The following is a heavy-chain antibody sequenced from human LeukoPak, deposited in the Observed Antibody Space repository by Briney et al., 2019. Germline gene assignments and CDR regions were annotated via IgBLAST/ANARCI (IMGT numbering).Heavy chain of an antibody. D-gene: IGHD1-20*01. CDR3: ASAPYNWNERLDF. CDR2: TATDGSST. Sequence: GGSLRLSCAGSGFTLRTYWMHWVRQAPGKGLEWAARTATDGSSTSYAVSVKGRFTISRDNAKNTLFLQMISLSVEDTAVYFCASAPYNWNERLDFWGQGTLVTVSS. CDR1: GFTLRTYW. J-gene: IGHJ4*02. V-gene: IGHV3-74*01.